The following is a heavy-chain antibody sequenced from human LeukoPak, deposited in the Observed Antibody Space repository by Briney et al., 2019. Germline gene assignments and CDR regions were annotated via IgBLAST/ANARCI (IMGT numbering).Heavy chain of an antibody. J-gene: IGHJ4*02. CDR3: ACTAYYDTPRVNDY. Sequence: SETLSLTCAVYGGSFSSYYWSWIRQPPGEGLQWIGEINRSGRTNYNPSLASRVTISADTSNNQFSLKLTSVTAADTAVYYCACTAYYDTPRVNDYWGQGTLVTVSS. CDR2: INRSGRT. D-gene: IGHD3-16*01. CDR1: GGSFSSYY. V-gene: IGHV4-34*01.